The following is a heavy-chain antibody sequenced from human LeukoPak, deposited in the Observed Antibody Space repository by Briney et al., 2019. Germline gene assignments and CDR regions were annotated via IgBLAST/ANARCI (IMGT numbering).Heavy chain of an antibody. Sequence: PSETLSLTCAVYGGSFSGYYWSWIRQPAGKGLEWVGRIGLIYTTESTESTNYNPSLKSRVTMSVDTSKNQFSLKLTSVTAADTAVYYCARNLLPYSGSYYNWFDPWGQGTLVTVSS. V-gene: IGHV4-59*10. J-gene: IGHJ5*02. CDR3: ARNLLPYSGSYYNWFDP. CDR1: GGSFSGYY. CDR2: IGLIYTTESTEST. D-gene: IGHD1-26*01.